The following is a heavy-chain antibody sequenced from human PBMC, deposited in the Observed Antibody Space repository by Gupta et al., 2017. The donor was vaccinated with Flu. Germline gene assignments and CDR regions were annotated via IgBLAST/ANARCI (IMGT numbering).Heavy chain of an antibody. Sequence: QVQLQESGPGLVKPSQTLSLTYTVSGDSISSGSYYWNWIRQPAGKGLEWIGRVYRSGNTNYNPSLRSRVIISLDTSKNQFSLKLTSVTAADTAVYFCASVTVPHSGPYGLDVWGQGTTVTVSS. CDR1: GDSISSGSYY. CDR3: ASVTVPHSGPYGLDV. J-gene: IGHJ6*02. V-gene: IGHV4-61*02. CDR2: VYRSGNT. D-gene: IGHD3-10*01.